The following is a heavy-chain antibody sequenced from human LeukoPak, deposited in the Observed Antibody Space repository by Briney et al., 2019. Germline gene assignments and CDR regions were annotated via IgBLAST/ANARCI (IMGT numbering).Heavy chain of an antibody. Sequence: PSETLSLTCTVSGGSISSGGYYWSWIRQHPGKGLEWIGFIYYSGNTYYNPSLKSRLTISVDTSKNQFSLKLTSVTAADTAVYYCARAIVATISFDCWGQGTLVTVSS. CDR3: ARAIVATISFDC. J-gene: IGHJ4*02. CDR2: IYYSGNT. D-gene: IGHD5-12*01. V-gene: IGHV4-31*03. CDR1: GGSISSGGYY.